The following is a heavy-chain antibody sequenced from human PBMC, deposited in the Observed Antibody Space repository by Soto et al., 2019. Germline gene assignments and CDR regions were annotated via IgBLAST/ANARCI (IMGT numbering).Heavy chain of an antibody. J-gene: IGHJ6*03. D-gene: IGHD1-26*01. CDR2: ISGSGDST. Sequence: GGSLRLSCAASGFTFRSFAMTWVRQAPGKGLEWVSVISGSGDSTYCVDSVKGRFTISRDNAKNSLYLQMNSLRAEDTAVYYCAREGGVSDYYYYYMDVWGKGTTVTVSS. CDR3: AREGGVSDYYYYYMDV. CDR1: GFTFRSFA. V-gene: IGHV3-23*01.